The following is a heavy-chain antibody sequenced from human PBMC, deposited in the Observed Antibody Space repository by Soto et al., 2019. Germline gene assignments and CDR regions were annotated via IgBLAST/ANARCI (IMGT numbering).Heavy chain of an antibody. J-gene: IGHJ4*02. CDR2: FDPEDGET. CDR3: ATASRGHSGDFDY. Sequence: GASVKVSCKVSGYTLTELSMHWVRQAPGKGLEWMGGFDPEDGETIYAQKFQGRVTMTEDTSTDTAYMELSSLRSEDTAVYYCATASRGHSGDFDYWGQRTLVTGSS. D-gene: IGHD5-12*01. CDR1: GYTLTELS. V-gene: IGHV1-24*01.